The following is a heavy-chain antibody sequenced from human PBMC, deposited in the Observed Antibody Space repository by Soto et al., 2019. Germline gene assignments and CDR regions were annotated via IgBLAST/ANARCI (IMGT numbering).Heavy chain of an antibody. Sequence: SETLSLTCTVSGGSISSGGYYWSWIRQHPGRGLEWIGYIYYSGSTNYNPSLKSRVTISVDTSKNQFSLKLSSVTAADTAVYYCARDNNFWSGYYPLNWFDPWGQGTLVTVSS. J-gene: IGHJ5*02. V-gene: IGHV4-61*08. CDR2: IYYSGST. D-gene: IGHD3-3*01. CDR1: GGSISSGGYY. CDR3: ARDNNFWSGYYPLNWFDP.